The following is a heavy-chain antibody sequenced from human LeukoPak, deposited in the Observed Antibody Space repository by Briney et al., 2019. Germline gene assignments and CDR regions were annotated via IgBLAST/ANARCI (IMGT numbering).Heavy chain of an antibody. J-gene: IGHJ4*02. CDR2: IRYDGSIT. CDR1: GVTFSSYG. Sequence: GGSLRLSGAAAGVTFSSYGRHWVRQAPGKGLERMAVIRYDGSITYYADSLKDRFTISRENSKNTLYLKMNSLRAEDTAVYYCAKDSWGSGGSGGGDYWGQGTLVTVSS. V-gene: IGHV3-33*06. CDR3: AKDSWGSGGSGGGDY. D-gene: IGHD2-15*01.